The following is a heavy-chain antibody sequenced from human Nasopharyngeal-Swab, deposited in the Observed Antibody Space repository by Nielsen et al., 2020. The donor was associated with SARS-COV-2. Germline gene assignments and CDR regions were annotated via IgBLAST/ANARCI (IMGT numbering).Heavy chain of an antibody. V-gene: IGHV1-69*04. D-gene: IGHD3-22*01. CDR2: IIPTAGFA. Sequence: WVRQAPGQGLEWMGRIIPTAGFANYAHQFQGRITITADNSTSTSYMELSSLRSEDTTVYYCARDKRIYFNTSGHLDYWGQGTLVTVSS. J-gene: IGHJ4*02. CDR3: ARDKRIYFNTSGHLDY.